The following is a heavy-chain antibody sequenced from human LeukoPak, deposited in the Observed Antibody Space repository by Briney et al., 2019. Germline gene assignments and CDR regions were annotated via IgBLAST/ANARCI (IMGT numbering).Heavy chain of an antibody. D-gene: IGHD1-1*01. CDR3: ARGVGLTQGGTFDY. CDR2: IYHSGST. V-gene: IGHV4-38-2*02. Sequence: SETLSLTCSVSGYAISSGYFWGWIRQPPGKGLEWIGSIYHSGSTHYNSSLKSRVTISVDTSKNQLSLKLSSVTAADTAVYYCARGVGLTQGGTFDYWGQGTLVTVSS. CDR1: GYAISSGYF. J-gene: IGHJ4*02.